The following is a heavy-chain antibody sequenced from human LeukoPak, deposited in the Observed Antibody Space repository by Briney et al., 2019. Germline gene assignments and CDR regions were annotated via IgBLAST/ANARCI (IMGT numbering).Heavy chain of an antibody. D-gene: IGHD3-3*01. CDR3: VRERNNFWSGHHSIFDS. CDR1: VCIFSDHW. CDR2: INNDGSST. V-gene: IGHV3-74*01. Sequence: GGSLRLSCAASVCIFSDHWMHWVRKAPWKGLVWISRINNDGSSTIYADSVKGRFTFSRDNAENTLFLEMSSLRVEDTAVYYCVRERNNFWSGHHSIFDSWGQGTLVTVSS. J-gene: IGHJ4*02.